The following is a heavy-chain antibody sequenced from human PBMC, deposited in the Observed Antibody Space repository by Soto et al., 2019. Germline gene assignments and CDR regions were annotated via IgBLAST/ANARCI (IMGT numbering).Heavy chain of an antibody. V-gene: IGHV1-2*02. D-gene: IGHD6-19*01. CDR3: ARSAVAAHFDY. J-gene: IGHJ4*02. CDR1: GHTFTGYY. Sequence: QVQLVQSGAEVKKPGASVKVSCKASGHTFTGYYIHWVRQAPGQGLEWMGWINPNGRGTNYAQKCQGRVTMTRDTSIGTAYMELSRLRSDDTAVYYCARSAVAAHFDYWGQGTLVTVS. CDR2: INPNGRGT.